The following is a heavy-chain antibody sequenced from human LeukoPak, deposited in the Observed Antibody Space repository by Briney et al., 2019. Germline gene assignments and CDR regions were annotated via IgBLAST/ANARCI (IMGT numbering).Heavy chain of an antibody. CDR2: ILYDESNK. J-gene: IGHJ6*02. D-gene: IGHD3-3*01. V-gene: IGHV3-30*03. CDR3: ARGTDTKPFWSGYWVDV. Sequence: QAGRSLRLSCAASGFTFSSSAMHWVRQAPGKGLEWVAVILYDESNKYYADSVKGRFTISRDNSKNTLYLQMDSLRAEDTAVYYCARGTDTKPFWSGYWVDVWGQGTTVTVSS. CDR1: GFTFSSSA.